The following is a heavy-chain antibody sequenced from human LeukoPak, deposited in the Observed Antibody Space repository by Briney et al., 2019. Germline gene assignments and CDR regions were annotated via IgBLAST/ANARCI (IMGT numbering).Heavy chain of an antibody. D-gene: IGHD6-13*01. CDR1: GGSISSYY. CDR2: IYYSGST. J-gene: IGHJ6*03. V-gene: IGHV4-59*01. Sequence: SETLSLTCTVSGGSISSYYWSWIRQRPGKGLEWIGYIYYSGSTNYNPSLKSRVTISVDTSKNQFSLKLSSVTAADTAVYYCARDRSSSRNYYYYYMDVWGKGTTVTVSS. CDR3: ARDRSSSRNYYYYYMDV.